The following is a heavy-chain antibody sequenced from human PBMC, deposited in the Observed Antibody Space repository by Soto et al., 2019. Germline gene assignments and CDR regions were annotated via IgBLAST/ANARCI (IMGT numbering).Heavy chain of an antibody. J-gene: IGHJ6*03. D-gene: IGHD4-4*01. Sequence: GGSLRLSCAASGFTFSSYSMNWVRQAPGKGLEWVSSISSSSSYIYYADSVKGRFTISRDNAKNSLYLQMNSLRAEDTAVYYCARDGTTVTTGYYYYYMDVWGKGTTVTVSS. CDR3: ARDGTTVTTGYYYYYMDV. V-gene: IGHV3-21*01. CDR1: GFTFSSYS. CDR2: ISSSSSYI.